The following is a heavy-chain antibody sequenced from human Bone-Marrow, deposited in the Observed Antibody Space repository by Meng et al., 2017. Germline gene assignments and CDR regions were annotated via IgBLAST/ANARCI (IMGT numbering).Heavy chain of an antibody. Sequence: VQVPQWGAGLLKASETLYLTCAVYGGSFSGYYWSWIRQPPGKGPEWIGEINHSGSTNYNPSLKSRVTISVDTSKNQFSLKLSSVTAADTAVYYCAREDRYYYDSRIDYWGQGTLVTVSS. CDR2: INHSGST. J-gene: IGHJ4*02. CDR1: GGSFSGYY. V-gene: IGHV4-34*01. D-gene: IGHD3-22*01. CDR3: AREDRYYYDSRIDY.